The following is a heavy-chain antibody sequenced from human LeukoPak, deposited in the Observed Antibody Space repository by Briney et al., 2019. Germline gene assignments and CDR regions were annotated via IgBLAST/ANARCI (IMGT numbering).Heavy chain of an antibody. J-gene: IGHJ4*02. CDR1: GYNFTNYW. CDR3: ARSAAATGLDY. D-gene: IGHD2-15*01. CDR2: IHPGHSDP. Sequence: GESLQISCKASGYNFTNYWIGWVRQVPGKGLEWMGIIHPGHSDPTYTPSFQGQVTISADKSISTTYLQWSSLKTSDIAIYYCARSAAATGLDYWGQGTLVTVSS. V-gene: IGHV5-51*01.